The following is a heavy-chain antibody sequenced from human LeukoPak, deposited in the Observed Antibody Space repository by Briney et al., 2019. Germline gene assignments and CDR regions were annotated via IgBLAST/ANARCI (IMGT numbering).Heavy chain of an antibody. J-gene: IGHJ4*02. CDR2: ISAYNGNT. CDR1: GYTFTSYG. Sequence: ASVKVSCKASGYTFTSYGISWVRQAPGQGLEWMGWISAYNGNTNYAQKLQGRVTMTTDTSTSTAYMELRSLRSDDTAVYYCARRIAAAGPLYYFDYWGQGTLVTVSS. V-gene: IGHV1-18*01. D-gene: IGHD6-13*01. CDR3: ARRIAAAGPLYYFDY.